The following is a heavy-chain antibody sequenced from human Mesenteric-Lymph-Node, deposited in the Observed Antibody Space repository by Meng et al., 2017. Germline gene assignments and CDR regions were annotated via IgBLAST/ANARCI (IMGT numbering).Heavy chain of an antibody. D-gene: IGHD5-18*01. Sequence: GESLKISCAASGFTFRSYAMSWVRQAPGKGLEWVSAISGSGGSTYYADSVKGRFTISRDNSKNTLYLQMNSLRAEDTAVYYCVGDDRIQLWLRPYYYYGMDVWGQGTTVTVSS. CDR2: ISGSGGST. V-gene: IGHV3-23*01. J-gene: IGHJ6*02. CDR3: VGDDRIQLWLRPYYYYGMDV. CDR1: GFTFRSYA.